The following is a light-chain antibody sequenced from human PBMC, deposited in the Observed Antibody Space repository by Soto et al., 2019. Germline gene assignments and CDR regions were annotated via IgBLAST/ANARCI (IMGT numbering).Light chain of an antibody. J-gene: IGKJ2*01. CDR2: WAS. Sequence: DIVMTQSPDSLAVSLGERATINCKSSQSVLYSSNNKDYLAWYQQKPGQPPKLLISWASTRESGVPDRFSGSGSVTDFTLTISSLQAEDVAVYYCQQYFHNPYTFGQGTKLEIK. CDR3: QQYFHNPYT. CDR1: QSVLYSSNNKDY. V-gene: IGKV4-1*01.